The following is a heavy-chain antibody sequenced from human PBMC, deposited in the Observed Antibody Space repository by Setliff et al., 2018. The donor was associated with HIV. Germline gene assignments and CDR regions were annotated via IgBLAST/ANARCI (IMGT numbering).Heavy chain of an antibody. V-gene: IGHV1-46*01. J-gene: IGHJ4*02. CDR2: ITPFGGST. Sequence: ASVKVSCKASGYRFPTYEMHWVRQAPGEGLEWIGIITPFGGSTYYAQKFQGRVTLTMDTSTSTFYMELSSLRFEDTAVYYCARAPPSGKARPYYFDYWGQGPLVTVSS. CDR1: GYRFPTYE. D-gene: IGHD6-13*01. CDR3: ARAPPSGKARPYYFDY.